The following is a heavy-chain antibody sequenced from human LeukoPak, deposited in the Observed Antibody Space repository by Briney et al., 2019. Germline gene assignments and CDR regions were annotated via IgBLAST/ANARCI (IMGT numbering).Heavy chain of an antibody. D-gene: IGHD3-22*01. CDR3: ARHNSPYYYDSSGTNQFDY. CDR2: IYYSGST. Sequence: PSETLSLTCTVPGGSISSSSYYWGWIRQPPGKGLEWIGSIYYSGSTYYNPSLKSRVTISVDTSKNQFSLKLSSVTAADTAVYYCARHNSPYYYDSSGTNQFDYWGQGTLVTVSS. CDR1: GGSISSSSYY. V-gene: IGHV4-39*01. J-gene: IGHJ4*02.